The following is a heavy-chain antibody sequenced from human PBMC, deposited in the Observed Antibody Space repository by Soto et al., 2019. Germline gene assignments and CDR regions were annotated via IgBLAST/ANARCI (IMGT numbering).Heavy chain of an antibody. CDR1: GFSLSTNEVG. Sequence: QITLRESGPTLVKPTQTLTLTCTFSGFSLSTNEVGVAWIRQPPGKALEWLALIYWDGDKRYRPSLKSRLTITKDTSTNAVVLAMTNMDPVDTGIYHCAHKVGRGAGMDSWGQGTTVTVSS. J-gene: IGHJ6*02. CDR3: AHKVGRGAGMDS. D-gene: IGHD2-15*01. V-gene: IGHV2-5*02. CDR2: IYWDGDK.